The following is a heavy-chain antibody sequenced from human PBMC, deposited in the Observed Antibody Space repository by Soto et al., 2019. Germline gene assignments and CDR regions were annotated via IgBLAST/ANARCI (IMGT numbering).Heavy chain of an antibody. V-gene: IGHV4-4*02. CDR3: ARDHVDTAMGDYYYYGMDV. CDR2: IYHSGST. Sequence: QVQLQESGPGLVKPSGTLSLTCAVSGGSISSSNWWSWDRQPPGKGLEWIGEIYHSGSTNYNPSLKSRVTISVDKSKNQFSLKLSSVTAADTAVYYCARDHVDTAMGDYYYYGMDVWGQGTTVTVSS. CDR1: GGSISSSNW. J-gene: IGHJ6*02. D-gene: IGHD5-18*01.